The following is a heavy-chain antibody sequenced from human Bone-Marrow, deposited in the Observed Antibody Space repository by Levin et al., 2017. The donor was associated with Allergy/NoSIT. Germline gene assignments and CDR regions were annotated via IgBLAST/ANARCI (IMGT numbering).Heavy chain of an antibody. CDR3: ARGGYHLHYFDY. D-gene: IGHD3-22*01. V-gene: IGHV4-61*01. J-gene: IGHJ4*02. CDR2: IYYTGST. Sequence: MSGGSLRLSCTVSTGSVTSLNYYWSWIRQPPGKGLEWIGYIYYTGSTNYNPSLKSRVTMSVDTSKNQFSLKLNSVTAADTAVYYCARGGYHLHYFDYWGQGTLVTVSS. CDR1: TGSVTSLNYY.